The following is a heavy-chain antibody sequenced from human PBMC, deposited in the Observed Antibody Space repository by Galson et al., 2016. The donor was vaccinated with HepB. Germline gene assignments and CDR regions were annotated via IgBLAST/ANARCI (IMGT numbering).Heavy chain of an antibody. D-gene: IGHD3-10*01. CDR1: GLIFNSYG. Sequence: SLRLSCAASGLIFNSYGMHWVRQAPGKGLEWVAVISYDGSNKYYADSVKGRFTISRDNSKNTLYLQMNSLRAEDTALYYCAKDHGYFGSGSHHYWGQGTLVTVSS. V-gene: IGHV3-30*18. J-gene: IGHJ4*02. CDR2: ISYDGSNK. CDR3: AKDHGYFGSGSHHY.